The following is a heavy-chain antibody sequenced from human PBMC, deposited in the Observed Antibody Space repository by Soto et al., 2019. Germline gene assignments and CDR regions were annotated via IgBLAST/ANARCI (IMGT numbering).Heavy chain of an antibody. CDR2: INAGNGNT. CDR3: ANYRVAEDGRGDRTIDY. Sequence: ASVKVSCKASGYTFTSYAMHWVRQAPGQRLEWMGWINAGNGNTKYSQKFQGRVTITRDTSASTAYMELSSLRSEDTAVYYCANYRVAEDGRGDRTIDYWGQGTLVTVSS. CDR1: GYTFTSYA. D-gene: IGHD6-13*01. J-gene: IGHJ4*02. V-gene: IGHV1-3*01.